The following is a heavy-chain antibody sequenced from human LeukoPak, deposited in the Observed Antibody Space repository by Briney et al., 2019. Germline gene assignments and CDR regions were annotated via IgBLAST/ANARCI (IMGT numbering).Heavy chain of an antibody. CDR3: AKESNGDFDFYYNGRDV. V-gene: IGHV3-23*01. Sequence: GGSLRLSCAASGFTFRTYAMSWVRQAPGKGLEWVSAISGGGGSRYYVDSVKGRFTISRDNAKNTLYLQMHSLRAEDTALYYCAKESNGDFDFYYNGRDVWGQGSTVTVSS. J-gene: IGHJ6*01. D-gene: IGHD4-17*01. CDR2: ISGGGGSR. CDR1: GFTFRTYA.